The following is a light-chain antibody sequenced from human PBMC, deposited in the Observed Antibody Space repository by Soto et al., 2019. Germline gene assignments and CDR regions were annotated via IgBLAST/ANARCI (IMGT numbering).Light chain of an antibody. V-gene: IGLV1-47*02. CDR2: SNN. CDR3: ASWDDRLGAVI. J-gene: IGLJ2*01. CDR1: SSNIGGTNY. Sequence: QSVLTQPPSASGTPGQKVFISCSGSSSNIGGTNYAYWYQQLPGAAPKLLMHSNNLRPSGVPERISGSKFGTAASLAISGHRSEDEAVYYCASWDDRLGAVIFGGGTKVTVL.